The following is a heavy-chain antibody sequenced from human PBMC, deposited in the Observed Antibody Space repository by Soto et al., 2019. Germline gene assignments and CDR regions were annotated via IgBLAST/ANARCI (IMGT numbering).Heavy chain of an antibody. J-gene: IGHJ4*02. CDR1: GGSIRSVNFF. Sequence: QLQLQESGPGLVKPSETLSLTCTVSGGSIRSVNFFWGWLRQPPGKGLEWIGNIYYSGSTYYNPSLTSRVTMSVDTCKHQFSLKLSSVTAADMAVYYCARRHAATSTMSEYFDFWGQGTRVTVSS. V-gene: IGHV4-39*01. CDR3: ARRHAATSTMSEYFDF. D-gene: IGHD5-12*01. CDR2: IYYSGST.